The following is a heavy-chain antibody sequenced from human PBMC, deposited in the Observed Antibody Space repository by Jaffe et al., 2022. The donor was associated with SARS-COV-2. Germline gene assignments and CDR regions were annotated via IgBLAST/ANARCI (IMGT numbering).Heavy chain of an antibody. Sequence: QVQLQESGPGLVKPSETLSLTCTVSGGSISSYYWSWIRQPPGKGLEWIGYIYYSGSTNYNPSLKSRVTISVDTSKNQFSLKLSSVTAADTAVYYCARVGPRIAAEGRYYFDYWGQGTLVTVSS. CDR3: ARVGPRIAAEGRYYFDY. J-gene: IGHJ4*02. CDR2: IYYSGST. D-gene: IGHD6-13*01. V-gene: IGHV4-59*01. CDR1: GGSISSYY.